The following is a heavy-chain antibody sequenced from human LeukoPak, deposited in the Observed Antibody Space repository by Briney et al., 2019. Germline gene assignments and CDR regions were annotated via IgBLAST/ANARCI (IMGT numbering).Heavy chain of an antibody. CDR2: IYYSGST. J-gene: IGHJ4*02. V-gene: IGHV4-61*05. CDR3: AIAMTTVTFFDY. Sequence: SETLSLTCTVSGGSISSSSSYWGWIRQPPGKGLEWIGYIYYSGSTNYNPSLKSRVTISVDTSKNQFSLKLSSVTAADTAVYYCAIAMTTVTFFDYWGQGALVTVSS. CDR1: GGSISSSSSY. D-gene: IGHD4-17*01.